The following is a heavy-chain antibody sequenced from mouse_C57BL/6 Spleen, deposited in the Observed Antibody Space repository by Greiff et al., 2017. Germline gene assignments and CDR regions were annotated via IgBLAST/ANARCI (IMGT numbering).Heavy chain of an antibody. CDR3: ASEEPAYWYFDV. J-gene: IGHJ1*03. CDR1: GYAFSSSW. V-gene: IGHV1-82*01. Sequence: VHLVESGPELVKPGASVKISCKASGYAFSSSWMNWVKQRPGKGLEWIGRIYPGDGDTNYNGKFKGKATLTADKSSSTAYMQLSSLTSEDSAVYFCASEEPAYWYFDVWGTGTTVTVSS. CDR2: IYPGDGDT.